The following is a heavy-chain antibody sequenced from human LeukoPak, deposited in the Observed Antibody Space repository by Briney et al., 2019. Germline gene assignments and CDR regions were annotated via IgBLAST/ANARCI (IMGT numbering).Heavy chain of an antibody. CDR3: ARESTVGAVGH. V-gene: IGHV4-59*01. J-gene: IGHJ4*02. CDR1: GGSISSYY. D-gene: IGHD1-26*01. Sequence: ASETLSLTCTVSGGSISSYYWSWIRQPPGKGLEWIGYISYSGSTNYNPSLKSRVTISVDTSKNQFSLKLSSVTAADTAVYYCARESTVGAVGHWGQGTLVTVSS. CDR2: ISYSGST.